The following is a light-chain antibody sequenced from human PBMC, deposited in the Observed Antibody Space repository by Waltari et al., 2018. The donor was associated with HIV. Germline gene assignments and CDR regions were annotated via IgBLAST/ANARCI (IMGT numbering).Light chain of an antibody. Sequence: QSVLTQPPSVSGTPGQRVTTSCSGNTSTFGTKIVNWYQHFPRMAPKVLLYAINQRPSGVPDRFSGSKSGTSASLVISGLQSEDEAHYYCSAWIDTLNGLIFGGGTKLTVL. J-gene: IGLJ2*01. CDR1: TSTFGTKI. CDR2: AIN. CDR3: SAWIDTLNGLI. V-gene: IGLV1-44*01.